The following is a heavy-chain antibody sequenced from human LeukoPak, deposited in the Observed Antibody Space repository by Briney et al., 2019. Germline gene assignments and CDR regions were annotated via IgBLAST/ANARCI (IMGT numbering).Heavy chain of an antibody. V-gene: IGHV1-46*01. D-gene: IGHD3-10*01. CDR2: INPSGGSP. J-gene: IGHJ4*02. CDR1: GYTFTSYY. Sequence: ASVKVSCKASGYTFTSYYLHWVRQAPGQGLEWMGIINPSGGSPNYAQKFQGRVTMTRDTSMSTVYMELRSLRSADTALYYCAREFVGGRSGELGYWGQGTLVTVSS. CDR3: AREFVGGRSGELGY.